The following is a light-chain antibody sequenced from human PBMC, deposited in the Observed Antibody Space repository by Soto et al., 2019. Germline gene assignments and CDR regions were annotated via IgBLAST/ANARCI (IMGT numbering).Light chain of an antibody. CDR3: MQTLQPPRT. Sequence: DIVMTQSPFSLPVTPGEPASISCRSIRSLYSGGYNYLDWYLQKPGQPPQLLIYFGSTRASGAPDRFSGSGAGTDFTLEISRVETEGLGVYYCMQTLQPPRTFGGGTKVEI. V-gene: IGKV2-28*01. CDR1: RSLYSGGYNY. J-gene: IGKJ4*01. CDR2: FGS.